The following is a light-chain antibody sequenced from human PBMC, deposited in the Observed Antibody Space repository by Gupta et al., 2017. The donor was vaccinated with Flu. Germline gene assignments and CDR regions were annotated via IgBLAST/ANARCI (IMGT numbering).Light chain of an antibody. CDR3: QQRCNWPLT. CDR1: QSFSNY. V-gene: IGKV3-11*01. CDR2: DAS. J-gene: IGKJ4*01. Sequence: EIVLTQSPATLSLSPGERATLSCRASQSFSNYLAWYQQKPGQAPRLLIYDASNRATGIPGRFSGSGSGTDFTLTIDSLEPEDFAVYYCQQRCNWPLTFGGGTKVEIK.